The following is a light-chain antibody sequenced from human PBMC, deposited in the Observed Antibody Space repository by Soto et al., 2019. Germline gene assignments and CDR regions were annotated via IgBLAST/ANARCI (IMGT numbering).Light chain of an antibody. CDR1: ESVSIN. CDR2: GAS. V-gene: IGKV3-15*01. Sequence: ETVMTQSPATLSVSPGERATLSCRASESVSINVAWYQQKPGQAPRLLIYGASTRATGIPARFSGTGSATDLTLTISSLQSEDFAVYYCQQYNDWRITFGQGTRLEIK. J-gene: IGKJ5*01. CDR3: QQYNDWRIT.